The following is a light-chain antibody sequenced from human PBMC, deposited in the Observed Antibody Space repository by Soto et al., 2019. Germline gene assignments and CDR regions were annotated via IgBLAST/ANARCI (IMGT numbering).Light chain of an antibody. CDR3: QHCPNWPLT. J-gene: IGKJ4*01. CDR1: HDLSSR. V-gene: IGKV3-15*01. CDR2: DAS. Sequence: EIVMTQSPATLSVSPGERATLSCRASHDLSSRLAWYQQKPGQPPRLLIYDASTRATDVPARFSGSGSGSEFTLTISGLQSEDFAVYFCQHCPNWPLTFGGGTKVEIK.